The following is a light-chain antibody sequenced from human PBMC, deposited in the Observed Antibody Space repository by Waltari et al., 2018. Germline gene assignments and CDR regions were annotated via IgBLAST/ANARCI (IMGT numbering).Light chain of an antibody. J-gene: IGKJ1*01. V-gene: IGKV2-30*01. CDR3: MQGSNWPPT. CDR1: QSLVFSDGNTY. Sequence: VVMTQSPLSLAVTLGQPASISCKSNQSLVFSDGNTYLNWFHQRPGQSPGRLIYKVSHRDSGVPDRFIGSGSDTDFTLKISRVEAGDLGTYYCMQGSNWPPTFGQGTKVDLK. CDR2: KVS.